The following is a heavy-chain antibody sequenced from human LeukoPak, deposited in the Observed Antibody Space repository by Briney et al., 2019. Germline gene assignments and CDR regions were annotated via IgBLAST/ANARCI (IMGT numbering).Heavy chain of an antibody. D-gene: IGHD3-10*01. J-gene: IGHJ4*02. CDR1: GFTFSSYA. Sequence: GGSLSLSCSASGFTFSSYAMHWVRQAPGKGLEYVSAISSNGGSTYYADSVKGRFTISRDNSKNTLYLQMSSLRAEDTAVYYCVKDSDYYGSGTPHWGQGTLVTVSS. CDR3: VKDSDYYGSGTPH. CDR2: ISSNGGST. V-gene: IGHV3-64D*06.